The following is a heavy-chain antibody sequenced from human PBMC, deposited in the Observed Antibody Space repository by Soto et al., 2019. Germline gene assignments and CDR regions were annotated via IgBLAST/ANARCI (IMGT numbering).Heavy chain of an antibody. CDR3: AKESEGANYDFWSGYSFDS. V-gene: IGHV3-23*01. CDR1: GFSFSSYA. D-gene: IGHD3-3*01. Sequence: EVHLLESGGGLVQPGGSLRLSCAASGFSFSSYAMSWVRQAPGKGLEWVSAISSSGTSTFYADSVRGRFTISRDTSRKTLNLDMNNLRAEDTAFYYCAKESEGANYDFWSGYSFDSWGQGTLVTVDS. J-gene: IGHJ4*02. CDR2: ISSSGTST.